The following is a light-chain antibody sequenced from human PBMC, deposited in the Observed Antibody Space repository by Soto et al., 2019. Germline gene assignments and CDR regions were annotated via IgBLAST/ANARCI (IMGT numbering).Light chain of an antibody. CDR2: KAS. CDR1: QSINSW. Sequence: DIQMTQSPSILSASVGDRVTITCRASQSINSWLAWYQLKSGKAPKRLIYKASTLESGVPSRFSGSGSGTDFALTIMSLQPDDFATYYCQQYIVCPRTFGEGTKVEVK. V-gene: IGKV1-5*03. J-gene: IGKJ4*02. CDR3: QQYIVCPRT.